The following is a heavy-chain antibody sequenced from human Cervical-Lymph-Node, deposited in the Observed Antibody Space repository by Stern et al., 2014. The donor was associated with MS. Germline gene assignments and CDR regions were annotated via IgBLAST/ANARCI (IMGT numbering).Heavy chain of an antibody. V-gene: IGHV3-30*18. D-gene: IGHD6-13*01. CDR3: AKDAAATWSGNWFDP. CDR1: GFTFSSYG. Sequence: MQLVESGGGVVQPGRSLRLSCAASGFTFSSYGMHWVRQAPGKGLEWVAVISYDGSNKYYADSVKGRFTISRDNSKNTLYLQMNSLRAEDTAVYYCAKDAAATWSGNWFDPWGQGTLVTVSS. J-gene: IGHJ5*02. CDR2: ISYDGSNK.